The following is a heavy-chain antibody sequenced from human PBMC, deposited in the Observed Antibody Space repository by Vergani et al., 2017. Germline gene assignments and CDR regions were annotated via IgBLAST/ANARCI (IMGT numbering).Heavy chain of an antibody. CDR3: ARDSGIAVGVDVFDI. CDR1: GGTFSSYA. J-gene: IGHJ3*02. Sequence: QVQLVQSGAEVKKPGSSVKVSCKASGGTFSSYAISWVRQAPGQGLEWMGRIIPIFGTENYAQKFQGRVTITADKSTNTAYMELSRLRAEDTAVYYCARDSGIAVGVDVFDIWGQGTMVTVSS. V-gene: IGHV1-69*06. D-gene: IGHD6-19*01. CDR2: IIPIFGTE.